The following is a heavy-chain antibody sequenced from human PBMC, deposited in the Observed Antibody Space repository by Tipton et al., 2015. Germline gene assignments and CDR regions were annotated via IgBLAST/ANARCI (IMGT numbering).Heavy chain of an antibody. J-gene: IGHJ4*01. CDR2: VYYSGST. Sequence: TLSLTCTVSGGSINSGDYYWSWIRQFPGKGLEWIGSVYYSGSTSYNPTLNSRITISLDTSKNLLSLKLNSVTAADTAIYYCARSAYTFGLHWGQGTLVTVSS. CDR1: GGSINSGDYY. D-gene: IGHD3/OR15-3a*01. V-gene: IGHV4-31*03. CDR3: ARSAYTFGLH.